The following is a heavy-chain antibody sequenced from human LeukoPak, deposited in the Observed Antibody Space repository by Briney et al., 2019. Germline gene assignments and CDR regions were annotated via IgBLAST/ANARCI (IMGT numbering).Heavy chain of an antibody. CDR1: GGSISSSNW. V-gene: IGHV4-4*02. CDR3: AREGGCSSTSCYEGHWFDP. CDR2: IYHSGST. D-gene: IGHD2-2*01. Sequence: SGTLSLTCAVSGGSISSSNWWSWVRQPPGKGLEWIGEIYHSGSTNYNPSLKSRVTISVDRSKNQFSLKLSSVTAADTAVYYCAREGGCSSTSCYEGHWFDPWGQGTLVTVSS. J-gene: IGHJ5*02.